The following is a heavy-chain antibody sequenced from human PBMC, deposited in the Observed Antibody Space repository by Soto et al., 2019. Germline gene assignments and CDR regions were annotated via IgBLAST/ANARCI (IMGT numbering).Heavy chain of an antibody. Sequence: GGSLRLSCAASGFTFSSYAMGWVRQAPGKGLEWVSAISGSGGSTYYADSVKGRFTISRDNSKNTLYLQMNSLRAEDTAVYYCAKDETEDSSSWYGFDYWGQGTLVTVSS. CDR2: ISGSGGST. J-gene: IGHJ4*02. V-gene: IGHV3-23*01. D-gene: IGHD6-13*01. CDR3: AKDETEDSSSWYGFDY. CDR1: GFTFSSYA.